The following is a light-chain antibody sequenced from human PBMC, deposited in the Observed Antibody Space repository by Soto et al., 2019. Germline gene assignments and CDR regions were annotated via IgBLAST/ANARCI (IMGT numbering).Light chain of an antibody. J-gene: IGLJ2*01. CDR3: APWDDSLSGPV. V-gene: IGLV1-44*01. CDR1: SSNIGGNT. Sequence: QSVLTQPPSASGTPGQRVTISCSGSSSNIGGNTVNWYQQLPGTAPKLLIYSNNQRPSGVPDRFSGSKSGTSASLAISGLQSEDEADYYCAPWDDSLSGPVFGGGTKLTVL. CDR2: SNN.